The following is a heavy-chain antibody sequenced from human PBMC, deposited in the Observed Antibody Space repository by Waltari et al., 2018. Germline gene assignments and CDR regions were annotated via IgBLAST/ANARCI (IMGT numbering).Heavy chain of an antibody. CDR1: GGSIRSGDYY. CDR3: ARGRYYYLSGPGTSQWYFDL. D-gene: IGHD3-10*01. J-gene: IGHJ2*01. V-gene: IGHV4-30-4*01. Sequence: QVQLQESGPGLVRPSQTLSLTCTVSGGSIRSGDYYWSWIRQPPGKGLEWIGYIDPSGDTQYNPSLRSRMTKSVDTSKNQFSLNLKSVTAADTAVYYCARGRYYYLSGPGTSQWYFDLWGRGTLVTVSS. CDR2: IDPSGDT.